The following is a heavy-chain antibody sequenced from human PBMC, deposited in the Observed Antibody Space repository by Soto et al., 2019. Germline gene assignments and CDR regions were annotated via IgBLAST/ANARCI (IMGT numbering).Heavy chain of an antibody. Sequence: LRLSCAASGFTFSYYTTNWVRQAPGKGLEWVTSISSSSDDIYYADSVKGRFTISRDNAKNSLYLQMISLRAEDTAVYYCARRGSSSLREMDVWGQGTAVTVSS. CDR2: ISSSSDDI. J-gene: IGHJ6*02. V-gene: IGHV3-21*01. D-gene: IGHD6-13*01. CDR1: GFTFSYYT. CDR3: ARRGSSSLREMDV.